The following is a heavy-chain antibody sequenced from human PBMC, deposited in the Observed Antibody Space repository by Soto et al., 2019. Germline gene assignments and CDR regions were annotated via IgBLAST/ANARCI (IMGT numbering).Heavy chain of an antibody. V-gene: IGHV2-5*02. J-gene: IGHJ4*02. D-gene: IGHD2-15*01. CDR2: IYWEDDK. CDR1: GFSLSTSGVG. Sequence: QITLKESGPTLVKPTQTLTLTCTFSGFSLSTSGVGVGWIRQPPGKALEWLALIYWEDDKSYSPSLKSRLTITKDTSKNQVVLTMTNMDPVDTATYYCAHFPHYCSGGSCYSYYFDYWGQVTLVTVSS. CDR3: AHFPHYCSGGSCYSYYFDY.